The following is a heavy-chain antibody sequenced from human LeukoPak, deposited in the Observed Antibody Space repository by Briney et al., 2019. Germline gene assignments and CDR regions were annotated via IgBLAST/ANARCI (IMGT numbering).Heavy chain of an antibody. D-gene: IGHD3-10*01. J-gene: IGHJ6*02. CDR2: NSANNGNT. Sequence: ASVKFSCKASGYTFTSYGISWLRQAPGQGLESMGWNSANNGNTDYLQKFLGRVTMTTDTYTSTTYMELRSLSSDDTAIYYCARDIALFRGVPGYHYGLDFWGQGTMVTVSS. CDR3: ARDIALFRGVPGYHYGLDF. V-gene: IGHV1-18*01. CDR1: GYTFTSYG.